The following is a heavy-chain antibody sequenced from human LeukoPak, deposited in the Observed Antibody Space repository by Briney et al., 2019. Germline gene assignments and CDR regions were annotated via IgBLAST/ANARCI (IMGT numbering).Heavy chain of an antibody. Sequence: GGSLRLSCAASGFTFSTFAMSWVRKDPGKGLEWVSTIGGSGGGTYYAESVKGRFIISRDTSKNTLFLQMNSLRAEDTALYYCARNDFGSGWLGDYWGQGTLVTVSS. CDR1: GFTFSTFA. CDR3: ARNDFGSGWLGDY. CDR2: IGGSGGGT. J-gene: IGHJ4*02. D-gene: IGHD6-19*01. V-gene: IGHV3-23*01.